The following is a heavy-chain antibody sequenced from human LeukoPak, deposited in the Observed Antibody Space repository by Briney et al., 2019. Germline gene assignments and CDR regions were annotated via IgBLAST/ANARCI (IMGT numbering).Heavy chain of an antibody. V-gene: IGHV3-33*05. Sequence: PGGSLRLSCAASGFIFRDYGMHWVRQVPGKGLEWVAVISYDARSNHHVDSVKGRFTISRDNAKNSLYLQMNSLRAEDTALYYCARDSYYYDSSGSHLGDYWGQGTLVTVSS. D-gene: IGHD3-22*01. J-gene: IGHJ4*02. CDR2: ISYDARSN. CDR3: ARDSYYYDSSGSHLGDY. CDR1: GFIFRDYG.